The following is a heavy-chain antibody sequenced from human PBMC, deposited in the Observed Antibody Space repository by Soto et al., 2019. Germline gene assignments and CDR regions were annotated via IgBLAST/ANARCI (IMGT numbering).Heavy chain of an antibody. CDR3: ASSSGSWRFAC. V-gene: IGHV4-4*02. Sequence: PSETLSLTCAISGDSIISSNWWSWVRQPPGKGLEWIGEMHHSGNTNYNPSLKSRVSMSVDKSKNQFSLKLSSVIAAATAVYYCASSSGSWRFACWGQGTLVTVSS. CDR1: GDSIISSNW. CDR2: MHHSGNT. D-gene: IGHD2-15*01. J-gene: IGHJ4*02.